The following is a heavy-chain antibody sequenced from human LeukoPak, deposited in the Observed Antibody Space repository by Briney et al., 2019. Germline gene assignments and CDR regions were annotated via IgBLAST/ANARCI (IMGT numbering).Heavy chain of an antibody. J-gene: IGHJ4*02. V-gene: IGHV3-30-3*01. D-gene: IGHD3-16*01. Sequence: GGSLRLSCAASGFTFSSFSMHWVRQAPGKGLEWVSVISSDGSTKFFADSVKGRFTISRDNSKNTLYLQMNSLRAEDTAVYYCAKEGKRWDYVDSYGGNYFDYWGQGTLVTVSS. CDR1: GFTFSSFS. CDR3: AKEGKRWDYVDSYGGNYFDY. CDR2: ISSDGSTK.